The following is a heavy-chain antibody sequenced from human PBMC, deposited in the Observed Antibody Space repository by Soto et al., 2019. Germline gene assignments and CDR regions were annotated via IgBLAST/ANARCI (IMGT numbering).Heavy chain of an antibody. D-gene: IGHD2-15*01. CDR2: INTSNDNK. CDR1: GYTITNYG. CDR3: ARDPGAASFDF. Sequence: GASVKVSCKASGYTITNYGISCVRQAPGEGLEWVGWINTSNDNKLYAQKLQGRLTLTTDTSTSTAYMDLTTLRSDDTAVYFCARDPGAASFDFWAQGTLVTVSS. J-gene: IGHJ4*02. V-gene: IGHV1-18*01.